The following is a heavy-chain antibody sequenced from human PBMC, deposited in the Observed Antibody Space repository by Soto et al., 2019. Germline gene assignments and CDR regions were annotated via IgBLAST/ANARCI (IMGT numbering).Heavy chain of an antibody. CDR2: ISGTGGT. Sequence: EVQLWESGGGLVQPGGSLRLSCAVSGFTFSSHVMSWVRQAPGKGLEWVSAISGTGGTYYADSVQGRFTIYRDNSKNSLYLKMKNLIDEDTAVYYCAKDRRGAYCSGGICYSPDYWGQGTLVIVSS. J-gene: IGHJ4*02. V-gene: IGHV3-23*01. CDR1: GFTFSSHV. CDR3: AKDRRGAYCSGGICYSPDY. D-gene: IGHD2-15*01.